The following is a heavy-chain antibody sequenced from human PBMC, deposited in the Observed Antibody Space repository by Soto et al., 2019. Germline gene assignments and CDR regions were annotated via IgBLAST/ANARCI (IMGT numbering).Heavy chain of an antibody. CDR1: GFTFSSYA. CDR2: ISGSGGST. D-gene: IGHD6-6*01. V-gene: IGHV3-23*01. Sequence: GGSLRLSCAASGFTFSSYAMSWVRQAPGKGLEWVSAISGSGGSTYYADSVKGRFTISRDNSKNTLYLQMNSLRAEDTAVYYCAKDIIAARLEDLNWFDPWGQGTLVTVSS. CDR3: AKDIIAARLEDLNWFDP. J-gene: IGHJ5*02.